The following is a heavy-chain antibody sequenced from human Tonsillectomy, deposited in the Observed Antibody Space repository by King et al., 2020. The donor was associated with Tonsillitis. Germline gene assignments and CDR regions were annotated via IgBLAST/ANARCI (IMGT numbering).Heavy chain of an antibody. CDR3: ARYNSFGSGGSGSGFFDY. D-gene: IGHD2-15*01. Sequence: VQLVESGGGLVQPGGSLRLSCAASGFTFSSYSMNWVRQAPGKGLEWVSYISSSSSTIYYADSVKGRFTISRDNAKNSLYLQMNSLRDEDTAVYYCARYNSFGSGGSGSGFFDYWGQETLVTVSS. V-gene: IGHV3-48*02. CDR2: ISSSSSTI. CDR1: GFTFSSYS. J-gene: IGHJ4*02.